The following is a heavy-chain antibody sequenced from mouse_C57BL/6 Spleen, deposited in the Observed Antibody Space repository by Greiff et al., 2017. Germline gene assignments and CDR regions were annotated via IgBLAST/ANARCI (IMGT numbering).Heavy chain of an antibody. CDR2: ISDGGSYT. J-gene: IGHJ1*03. CDR1: GFTFSSYA. CDR3: ERADYGRVYFDV. Sequence: DVMLVESGGGLVKPGGSLKLSCAASGFTFSSYAMSWVRQTPEKRLEWVATISDGGSYTYYPYNVKGRFTISRDNAKNNLYLQMSHLKSEDTAMYYCERADYGRVYFDVWGTGTTVTVSS. V-gene: IGHV5-4*03. D-gene: IGHD1-1*01.